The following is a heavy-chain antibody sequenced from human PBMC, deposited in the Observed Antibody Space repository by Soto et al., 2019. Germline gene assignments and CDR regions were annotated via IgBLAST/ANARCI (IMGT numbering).Heavy chain of an antibody. CDR1: GFTFSSYW. Sequence: GGSLRLSCAASGFTFSSYWMSWVRQAPGKGLEWVANIKQDGSEKYYVDSVKGRFTISRDNAKNSLYLQMNSLRAEDTAVYYCARSDYGDYAIPYIDYWGQGTLVTVSS. D-gene: IGHD4-17*01. CDR3: ARSDYGDYAIPYIDY. J-gene: IGHJ4*02. CDR2: IKQDGSEK. V-gene: IGHV3-7*01.